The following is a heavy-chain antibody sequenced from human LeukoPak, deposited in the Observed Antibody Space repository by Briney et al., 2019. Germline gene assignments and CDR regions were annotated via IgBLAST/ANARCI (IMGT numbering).Heavy chain of an antibody. V-gene: IGHV4-38-2*01. CDR3: ALSWGSGYYYVDY. CDR1: GFTFSSYA. D-gene: IGHD3-22*01. CDR2: IYYSGST. J-gene: IGHJ4*02. Sequence: GSLRLSCAASGFTFSSYAMSWVRQAPGKGLEWIGGIYYSGSTYYNPSLKSRVTISVDTSKNQFSLKLSSVTAADTAVYYCALSWGSGYYYVDYWGQGTLVTVSS.